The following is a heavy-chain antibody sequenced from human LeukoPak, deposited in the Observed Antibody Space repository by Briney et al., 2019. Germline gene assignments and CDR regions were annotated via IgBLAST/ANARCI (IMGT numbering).Heavy chain of an antibody. D-gene: IGHD1-26*01. Sequence: GGSLRLSCAASGITFRHFNMNWVRQAPGKGLEWVSSISSTGSSYVYYADSVQGRFTISGDNAKNSLYLQMNSLRAEDTAVYYCARDELHTGTYFPFDYWGQGTLVTVSS. CDR3: ARDELHTGTYFPFDY. V-gene: IGHV3-21*01. J-gene: IGHJ4*02. CDR1: GITFRHFN. CDR2: ISSTGSSYV.